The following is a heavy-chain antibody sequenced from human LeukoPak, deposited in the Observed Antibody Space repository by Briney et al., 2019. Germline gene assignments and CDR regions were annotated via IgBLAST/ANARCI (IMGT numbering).Heavy chain of an antibody. CDR1: GGSISSYY. CDR3: ARHPYPI. J-gene: IGHJ4*02. CDR2: IYYSGST. V-gene: IGHV4-59*08. Sequence: SETLSLTCTVSGGSISSYYWSWIRQPPGKGLEWIGYIYYSGSTNYNPPLKSRVTIPVDTSKNQFSLKLSSVSAADTAVYYCARHPYPIWGQGTLVTVSS. D-gene: IGHD2-2*02.